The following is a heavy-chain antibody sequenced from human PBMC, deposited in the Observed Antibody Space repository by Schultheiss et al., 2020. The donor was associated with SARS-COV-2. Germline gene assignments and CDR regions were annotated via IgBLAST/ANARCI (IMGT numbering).Heavy chain of an antibody. D-gene: IGHD1-26*01. CDR3: ARVNSGSYLDAFDI. CDR1: GFTFSDCE. Sequence: GGSLRLSCAASGFTFSDCEMNWVRQAPGKGLEWVSYISGSGDMIFYADSVKGRFTISRDNAKNSLYLQMNSLRAEDTAVYYCARVNSGSYLDAFDIWGQGTMVTVSS. V-gene: IGHV3-48*03. J-gene: IGHJ3*02. CDR2: ISGSGDMI.